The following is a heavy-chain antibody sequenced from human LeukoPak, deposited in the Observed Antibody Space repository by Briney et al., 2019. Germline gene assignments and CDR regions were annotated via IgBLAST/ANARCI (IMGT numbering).Heavy chain of an antibody. V-gene: IGHV3-48*01. CDR2: ISSSSSTI. CDR3: ATDYYGDYSFQH. CDR1: GFTFSSYA. J-gene: IGHJ1*01. Sequence: PGGSLRLSCAASGFTFSSYAMSWARQAPGKGLEWVSYISSSSSTIYYADSVKGRFTISRDNAKNSLYLQMNSLRAEDTAVYYCATDYYGDYSFQHWGQGTLVIVSS. D-gene: IGHD4-17*01.